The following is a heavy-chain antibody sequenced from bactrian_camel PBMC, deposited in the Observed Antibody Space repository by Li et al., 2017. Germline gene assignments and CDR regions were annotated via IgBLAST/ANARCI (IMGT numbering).Heavy chain of an antibody. CDR1: ADAYRVNC. CDR3: AAGPSRGGVCITMKSVNYYHY. J-gene: IGHJ4*01. V-gene: IGHV3S6*01. CDR2: ISPVRAVS. D-gene: IGHD3*01. Sequence: QVQLVESGGGSVQAGGSLRLACAASADAYRVNCIGWFRQAPGREREGVAVISPVRAVSYYADSVKGRFTISQDNAKKTVYLQMNDLEPEDSAMYYCAAGPSRGGVCITMKSVNYYHYWGQGTQVTVS.